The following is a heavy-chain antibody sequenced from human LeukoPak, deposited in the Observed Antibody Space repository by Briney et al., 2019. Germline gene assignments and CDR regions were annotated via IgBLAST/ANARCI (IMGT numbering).Heavy chain of an antibody. J-gene: IGHJ3*02. CDR2: IYYSGST. Sequence: SETLSLTCTVSGGSISSSSYYWGWVRQPPGKGLEWLGSIYYSGSTYYNPSLKSRVTISVDTSKNQFSLKLSSVTAADTAVYYCARDGTGGMWAFDIWGQGTMVTVSS. V-gene: IGHV4-39*07. D-gene: IGHD1-14*01. CDR3: ARDGTGGMWAFDI. CDR1: GGSISSSSYY.